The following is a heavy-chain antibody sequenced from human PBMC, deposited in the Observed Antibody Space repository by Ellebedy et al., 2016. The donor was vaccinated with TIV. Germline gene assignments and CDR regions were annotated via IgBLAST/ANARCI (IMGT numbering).Heavy chain of an antibody. J-gene: IGHJ4*02. D-gene: IGHD6-13*01. Sequence: SLKISXAASGFTFDDYAMHWVRQAPGKGLEWVSGISWNSGSIGYADSVKGRFTISRDNAKNSLYLQMNSLRAEDTAVYYCARDESAAGTIDYWGQGTLVTVSS. CDR2: ISWNSGSI. V-gene: IGHV3-9*01. CDR3: ARDESAAGTIDY. CDR1: GFTFDDYA.